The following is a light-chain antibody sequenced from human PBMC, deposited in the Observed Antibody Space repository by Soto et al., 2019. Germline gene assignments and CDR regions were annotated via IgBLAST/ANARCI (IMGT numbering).Light chain of an antibody. Sequence: DIQMTQSPSTLSASVGDRVTITCRASQSISNRLAWYQQKQGTAPKLLIYGASSRDTGVPSRFSGSGSGTEFTLTISRLQPDDFATYYCQQYNSDSCTFGQGTKLEIK. J-gene: IGKJ2*02. CDR1: QSISNR. CDR3: QQYNSDSCT. CDR2: GAS. V-gene: IGKV1-5*01.